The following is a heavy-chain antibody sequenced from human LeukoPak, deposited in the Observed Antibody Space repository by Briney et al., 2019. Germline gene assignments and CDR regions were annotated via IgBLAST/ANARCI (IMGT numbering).Heavy chain of an antibody. CDR2: ISYSGST. V-gene: IGHV4-39*01. Sequence: PSETLSLTCTVSGDSISSSRYYWGWIRQPPGKGLEWIGRISYSGSTHFNPSLKSRVTISVDTSKNQFSLKLSSVTAADTAVYYCASIIAARPVDYWGQGTLVTVSS. CDR1: GDSISSSRYY. J-gene: IGHJ4*02. CDR3: ASIIAARPVDY. D-gene: IGHD6-6*01.